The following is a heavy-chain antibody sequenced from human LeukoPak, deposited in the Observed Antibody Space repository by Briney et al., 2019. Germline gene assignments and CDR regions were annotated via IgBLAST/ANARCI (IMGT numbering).Heavy chain of an antibody. CDR1: GGSISSYY. J-gene: IGHJ4*02. D-gene: IGHD5-12*01. CDR2: IYYSGST. Sequence: SETLSLTCTVSGGSISSYYWSWIRQPPGKGLEWIGYIYYSGSTNYNPSLKSRVTISVDTSKNQFSLKLSSVTAADTAVYYCASSLLWDIVATIDYWGQGTLVTVSS. V-gene: IGHV4-59*08. CDR3: ASSLLWDIVATIDY.